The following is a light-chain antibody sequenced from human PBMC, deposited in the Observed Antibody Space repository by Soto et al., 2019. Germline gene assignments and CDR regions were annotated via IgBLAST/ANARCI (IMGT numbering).Light chain of an antibody. CDR3: QNWGTGIHWV. CDR1: SGHSTYA. J-gene: IGLJ3*02. V-gene: IGLV4-69*01. CDR2: LNSDGSH. Sequence: QLVLTQSPSASASLGASVKLTCTLSSGHSTYAISWHQQQPEKGPRYLMKLNSDGSHRKGDGIPDRFSGSSSGAERYLTISSHQSEDEADYYCQNWGTGIHWVFGGGTKLTVL.